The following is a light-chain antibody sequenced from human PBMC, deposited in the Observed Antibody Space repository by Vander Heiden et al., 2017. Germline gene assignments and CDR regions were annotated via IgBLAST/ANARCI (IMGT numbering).Light chain of an antibody. CDR3: QQYDNAPFT. CDR1: QNLSSNY. J-gene: IGKJ3*01. V-gene: IGKV3-20*01. Sequence: IVLTQSLGTLSFSPGGSATLSCRPSQNLSSNYLAWYQQKPGQAPRLVIYGASRRATGIPDRFSGSGSGTEFTLTISRLEPEDSAVYYCQQYDNAPFTFGPGTKVHIK. CDR2: GAS.